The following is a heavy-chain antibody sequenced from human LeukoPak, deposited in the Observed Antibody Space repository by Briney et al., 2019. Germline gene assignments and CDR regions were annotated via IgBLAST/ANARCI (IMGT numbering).Heavy chain of an antibody. CDR3: ARDTRGFLEWLLHY. CDR1: GFTFSSYA. V-gene: IGHV3-30-3*01. J-gene: IGHJ4*02. Sequence: PGGSLRLSCAASGFTFSSYAMHWVRQAPGKGLEWVAVISYDGSNKYYADSVKGRFTISRDNSKNTLYLQMNSLRAEDTAVYYCARDTRGFLEWLLHYWGQGTLVTVSS. D-gene: IGHD3-3*01. CDR2: ISYDGSNK.